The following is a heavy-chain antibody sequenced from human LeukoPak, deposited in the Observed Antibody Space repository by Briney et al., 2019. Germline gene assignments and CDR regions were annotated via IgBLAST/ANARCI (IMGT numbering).Heavy chain of an antibody. CDR3: ATYGSSGYFDY. Sequence: GGSLRLSCAASGFTVSSNYMSWVRQAPGKGLEWVSVIYSGGSTYYADSVGGRFTISRDNSKNTLYLQMNSLRAEDTAVYYCATYGSSGYFDYWGQGTLVTVSS. D-gene: IGHD3-22*01. J-gene: IGHJ4*02. V-gene: IGHV3-53*01. CDR1: GFTVSSNY. CDR2: IYSGGST.